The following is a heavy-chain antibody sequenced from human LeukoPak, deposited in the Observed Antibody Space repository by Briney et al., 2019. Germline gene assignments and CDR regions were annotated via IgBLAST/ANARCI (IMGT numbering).Heavy chain of an antibody. CDR3: ASSADSGYSLD. V-gene: IGHV3-7*01. D-gene: IGHD3-22*01. CDR2: IKQDGSEK. J-gene: IGHJ4*02. CDR1: GFTFSSYW. Sequence: GGSLRLSCAASGFTFSSYWMSWARQAPGKGLEWVANIKQDGSEKYYVDSVKGRFTISRDNAKNSLYLQMNSLRAEDTAVYYCASSADSGYSLDWGQGTLVTVSS.